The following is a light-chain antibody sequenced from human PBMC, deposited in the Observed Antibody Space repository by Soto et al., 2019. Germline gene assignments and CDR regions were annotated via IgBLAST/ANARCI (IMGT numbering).Light chain of an antibody. Sequence: QLVLTQSSSASASLGSSVKLTCTLSSGHSSYIIAWHQQQPGKAPRYLMKLGGSGSYNKGSGVPDRFSGSTSGADRYLTISNLQSEDEADYYCEAWDSSTRVFGGGTKVTVL. V-gene: IGLV4-60*03. CDR1: SGHSSYI. CDR2: LGGSGSY. CDR3: EAWDSSTRV. J-gene: IGLJ2*01.